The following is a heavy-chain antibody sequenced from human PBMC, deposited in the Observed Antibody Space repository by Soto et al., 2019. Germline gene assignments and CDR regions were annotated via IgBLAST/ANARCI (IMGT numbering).Heavy chain of an antibody. J-gene: IGHJ6*02. V-gene: IGHV4-61*08. D-gene: IGHD5-18*01. Sequence: SETLSLTCTVSGGSFSSGDYYWSWVRQPPGKGLEWIGYIYYSGSTNYNPSLKSRVTISVDTSKNQFSLKLSSVTAADTAVYYCAGNKRGYSYGYYYGMDVWGQGTTVTVSS. CDR1: GGSFSSGDYY. CDR3: AGNKRGYSYGYYYGMDV. CDR2: IYYSGST.